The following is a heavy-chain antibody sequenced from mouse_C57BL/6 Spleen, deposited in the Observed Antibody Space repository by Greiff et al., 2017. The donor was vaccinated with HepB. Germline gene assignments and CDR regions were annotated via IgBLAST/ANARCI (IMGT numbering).Heavy chain of an antibody. CDR3: ASGAYGSVDY. CDR2: IDPSDSET. CDR1: GYTFTSYW. V-gene: IGHV1-52*01. D-gene: IGHD1-1*01. J-gene: IGHJ2*01. Sequence: QVQLQQPGAELVRPGSSVKLSCKASGYTFTSYWMHWVKQRPIQGLEWIGNIDPSDSETHYNQKFKDKATLTVDKSSSTAYMQLSSLTSEDSAVYYCASGAYGSVDYWGQGTTLTVSS.